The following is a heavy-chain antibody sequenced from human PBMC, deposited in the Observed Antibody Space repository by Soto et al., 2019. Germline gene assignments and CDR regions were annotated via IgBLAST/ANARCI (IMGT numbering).Heavy chain of an antibody. D-gene: IGHD6-13*01. CDR2: IYHTGNT. CDR1: GGSISSSSW. CDR3: ARDARAAAGNRRYYFNY. Sequence: SETLSLTCAVSGGSISSSSWWSWVRQPPGKGLEWIGEIYHTGNTNYNPSLERRVTISVDKSKNQFSLKLNSVTAAHTAVYYSARDARAAAGNRRYYFNYWGQGTLVTVSS. J-gene: IGHJ4*02. V-gene: IGHV4-4*02.